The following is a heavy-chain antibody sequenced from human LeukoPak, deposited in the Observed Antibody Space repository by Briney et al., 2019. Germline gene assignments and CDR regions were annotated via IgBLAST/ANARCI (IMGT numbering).Heavy chain of an antibody. J-gene: IGHJ4*02. CDR1: GFTFSSSG. CDR2: IRYDERSK. V-gene: IGHV3-30*02. CDR3: AKEASRGLYYFDH. D-gene: IGHD2/OR15-2a*01. Sequence: GGSLRLSCAASGFTFSSSGMHWVRQAPGKGLEWVAFIRYDERSKNYVDSVKGRFTISRDNSRNTLYLQMNSLGAEDTAVYYCAKEASRGLYYFDHWGQGTLVAVSS.